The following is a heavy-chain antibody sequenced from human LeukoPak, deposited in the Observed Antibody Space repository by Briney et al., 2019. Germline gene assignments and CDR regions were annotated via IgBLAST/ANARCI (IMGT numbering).Heavy chain of an antibody. Sequence: ASVKVSCKASGYTFTSYDINWVRQATGQGLEWLGRMNPNNGNTAYAQKFQGRVTMTRNTSISTAYMELNSLKSEDTAVYYCATGVDSSGYRTNYYYYMDVWGKGTTVTVSS. CDR2: MNPNNGNT. J-gene: IGHJ6*03. CDR3: ATGVDSSGYRTNYYYYMDV. D-gene: IGHD3-22*01. V-gene: IGHV1-8*01. CDR1: GYTFTSYD.